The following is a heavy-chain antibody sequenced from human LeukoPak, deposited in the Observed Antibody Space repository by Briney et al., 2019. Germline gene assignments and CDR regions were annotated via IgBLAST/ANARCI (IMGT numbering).Heavy chain of an antibody. J-gene: IGHJ3*02. Sequence: SQTLSLTCAIFGDSISSSSSWNWIRQSPSRGLEWLGRTYYRSKWYNGYVVSVKSRININPDTSKNQFSLQLNSVTPEDTAVYYCARGGQGDGYSADEAFDIWGQGTMVTVS. CDR2: TYYRSKWYN. D-gene: IGHD5-18*01. V-gene: IGHV6-1*01. CDR3: ARGGQGDGYSADEAFDI. CDR1: GDSISSSSS.